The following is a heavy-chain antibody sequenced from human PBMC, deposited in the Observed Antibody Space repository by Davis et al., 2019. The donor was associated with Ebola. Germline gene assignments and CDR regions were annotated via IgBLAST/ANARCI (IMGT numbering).Heavy chain of an antibody. CDR1: GFTFSSYS. D-gene: IGHD2-15*01. Sequence: GESLKISCAASGFTFSSYSMNWVRQAPGKGLEWVSSISSSSSYIYYADSVKGRFTISRGNAKNSLYLQMNSLRAEDTAVYYCARDLVVVVAATYGYYYGMDVWGQGTTVTVSS. CDR3: ARDLVVVVAATYGYYYGMDV. V-gene: IGHV3-21*01. CDR2: ISSSSSYI. J-gene: IGHJ6*02.